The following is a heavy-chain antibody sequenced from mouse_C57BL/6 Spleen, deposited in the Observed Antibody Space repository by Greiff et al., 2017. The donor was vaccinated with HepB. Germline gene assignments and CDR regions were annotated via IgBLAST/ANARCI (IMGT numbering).Heavy chain of an antibody. D-gene: IGHD3-2*02. CDR2: INYDGSST. CDR3: ARERGGRQLRTLDY. V-gene: IGHV5-16*01. CDR1: GFTFSDYY. J-gene: IGHJ2*01. Sequence: EVKLMESEGGLVQPGSSMKLSCTASGFTFSDYYMAWVRQVPEKGLEWVANINYDGSSTYYLDSLKSRFIISRDNAKNILYLQMSSLKSEDTATYYCARERGGRQLRTLDYWGQGTTLTVSS.